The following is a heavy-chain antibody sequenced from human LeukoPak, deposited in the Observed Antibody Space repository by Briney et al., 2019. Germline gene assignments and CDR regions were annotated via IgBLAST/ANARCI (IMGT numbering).Heavy chain of an antibody. D-gene: IGHD3-16*01. CDR1: GFTFDDYA. CDR3: ASYVDAFDI. J-gene: IGHJ3*02. V-gene: IGHV3-9*01. Sequence: GGSLRLSCAASGFTFDDYAMHWVRQAPGKGLEWVSGISWNSGSIGYADSVKGRFTISRDNAKNSLYLQMNSLRAEDTAVYYCASYVDAFDIWGQGTMVTVSS. CDR2: ISWNSGSI.